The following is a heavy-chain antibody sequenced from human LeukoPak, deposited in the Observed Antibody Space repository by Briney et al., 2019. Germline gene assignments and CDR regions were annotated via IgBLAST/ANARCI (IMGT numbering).Heavy chain of an antibody. J-gene: IGHJ6*04. CDR1: GGTFSSYA. CDR3: ARDDPSSFTPWDV. CDR2: IIPIFGTA. V-gene: IGHV1-69*06. Sequence: GASVKVSCKASGGTFSSYAISWVRQAPGQGLEWMGGIIPIFGTANYAQKFQGRVTITADKSTSTAYMELSSLRSEDTAVYYCARDDPSSFTPWDVWGKGTTVTVSS.